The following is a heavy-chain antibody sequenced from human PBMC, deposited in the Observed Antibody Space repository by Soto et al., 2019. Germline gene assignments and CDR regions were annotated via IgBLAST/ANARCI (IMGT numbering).Heavy chain of an antibody. Sequence: EVQLVESGGGLVQPGGSLRLSCAAPGFTFGSYWMHWVRQAPGKGLVWVSHISLDGSRTTYADSVKGRFTISRDNAKSALYLLKNSLRAEDPAVYYGARSVHGYALGYRYYGMDVWGQGTTVTVSS. CDR2: ISLDGSRT. CDR1: GFTFGSYW. CDR3: ARSVHGYALGYRYYGMDV. D-gene: IGHD2-2*01. J-gene: IGHJ6*02. V-gene: IGHV3-74*01.